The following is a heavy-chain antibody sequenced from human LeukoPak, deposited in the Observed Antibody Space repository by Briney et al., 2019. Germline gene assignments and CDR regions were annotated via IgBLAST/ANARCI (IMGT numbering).Heavy chain of an antibody. CDR1: GGTFSSYA. V-gene: IGHV1-69*04. CDR3: ARDNPSWFDP. D-gene: IGHD1-14*01. Sequence: SVKVSCKASGGTFSSYAISWVRQAPGQGLEWMGRIIPILGIANYAQKFQGRVTITADKSTSTAYMELRSLRSDDTAVYYCARDNPSWFDPWGQGTLVTVSS. CDR2: IIPILGIA. J-gene: IGHJ5*02.